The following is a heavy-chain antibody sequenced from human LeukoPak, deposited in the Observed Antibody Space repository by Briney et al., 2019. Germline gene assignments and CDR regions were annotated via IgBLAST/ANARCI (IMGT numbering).Heavy chain of an antibody. CDR2: IYYNGRT. CDR1: GDSINNNNYY. V-gene: IGHV4-39*01. CDR3: ARPLRCSSNDCYMDNWFDP. Sequence: PSETLSLTCTVSGDSINNNNYYWGWIRQPPGEGLEWIGNIYYNGRTYYSPSLKSRGTISVDTSNNQFSLKLNSVTAADTAVYYCARPLRCSSNDCYMDNWFDPWGQGTLVTVSS. D-gene: IGHD2-2*02. J-gene: IGHJ5*02.